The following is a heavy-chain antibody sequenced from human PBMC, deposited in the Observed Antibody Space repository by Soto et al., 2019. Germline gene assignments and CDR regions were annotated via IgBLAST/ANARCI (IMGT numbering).Heavy chain of an antibody. CDR2: ISGSGGST. CDR1: GFTFSSYA. V-gene: IGHV3-23*01. CDR3: AKEGEHSSGWANFDY. Sequence: EVQLLEFGGGLVQPGASLRRSCAASGFTFSSYAMSWVRQAPGKGLEWVSAISGSGGSTYYADSVKGRFTISRDNSKNTLYLQMNSLRAEDTAVYYCAKEGEHSSGWANFDYWGQGTLVNVSS. D-gene: IGHD6-19*01. J-gene: IGHJ4*02.